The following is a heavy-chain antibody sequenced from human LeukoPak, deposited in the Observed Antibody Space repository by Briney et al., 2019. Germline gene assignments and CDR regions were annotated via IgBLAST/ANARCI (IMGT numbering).Heavy chain of an antibody. V-gene: IGHV3-7*03. CDR1: GFTFSSYW. J-gene: IGHJ6*03. CDR3: AKNKGSGSHVNYCMDV. D-gene: IGHD3-10*01. CDR2: IKQDGSEK. Sequence: GGSLRLSCAASGFTFSSYWMSWVRQAPGKGLEWVANIKQDGSEKYYADSVKGRFTISRDNSKNTLYLQMNSLRAEDTAIYYCAKNKGSGSHVNYCMDVWGKGTTVTVS.